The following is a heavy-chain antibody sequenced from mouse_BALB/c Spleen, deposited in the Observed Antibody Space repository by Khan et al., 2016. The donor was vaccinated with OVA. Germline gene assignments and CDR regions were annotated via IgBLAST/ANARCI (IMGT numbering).Heavy chain of an antibody. CDR2: INPRSGYT. D-gene: IGHD2-14*01. CDR1: GYTFTSHT. J-gene: IGHJ4*01. V-gene: IGHV1-4*01. Sequence: QVQLKQSGAELARPGASVKMSCKASGYTFTSHTMHWVKQRPGQCLEWIGYINPRSGYTQYNQKFNDKATLTADISSSTAYMQLSSLTSEDSAVYYCARRTTEYALDYWSQGTSVTVSS. CDR3: ARRTTEYALDY.